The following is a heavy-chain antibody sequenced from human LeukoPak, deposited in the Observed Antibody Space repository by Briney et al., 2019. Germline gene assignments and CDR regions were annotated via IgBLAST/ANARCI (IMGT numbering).Heavy chain of an antibody. D-gene: IGHD1-14*01. J-gene: IGHJ5*02. Sequence: AAVKVSCKASRCTLPDYYVHWLRPAPGQGVQWMGWIYPKNGDTHYAQNFQGRVTMSRDTSVTTVYMEVTGLTSDDTAIYYCARGCVTYNWFDPWGQGTLVTVSS. CDR1: RCTLPDYY. CDR3: ARGCVTYNWFDP. CDR2: IYPKNGDT. V-gene: IGHV1-2*02.